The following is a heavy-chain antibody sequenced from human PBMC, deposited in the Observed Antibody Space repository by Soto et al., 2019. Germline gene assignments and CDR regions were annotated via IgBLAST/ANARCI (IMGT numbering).Heavy chain of an antibody. Sequence: ASVKVSCKASGYTFTGYYMHWVRQAPGQGLEWMGWINPNSGDTNYAQKFQDWVTMTRDTSISTAYMELSRLRSDDTAVYYCARVRDSSGYDAIDIWGQGTMVTVSS. CDR2: INPNSGDT. CDR3: ARVRDSSGYDAIDI. J-gene: IGHJ3*02. CDR1: GYTFTGYY. D-gene: IGHD3-22*01. V-gene: IGHV1-2*04.